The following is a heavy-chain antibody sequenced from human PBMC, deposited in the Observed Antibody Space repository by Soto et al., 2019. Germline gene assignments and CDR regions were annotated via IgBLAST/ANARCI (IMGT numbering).Heavy chain of an antibody. CDR3: ARGDGYIYGNTFDS. J-gene: IGHJ4*02. D-gene: IGHD5-18*01. V-gene: IGHV3-30-3*01. Sequence: LRLSCAASGFTFNNYAMHWVRQAPGKGLEWVAFISYDGSSKYYADSVTGRFTISRDNSRNTLYLQMNSLRAEDTAVYYCARGDGYIYGNTFDSWGQGTLVTVSS. CDR1: GFTFNNYA. CDR2: ISYDGSSK.